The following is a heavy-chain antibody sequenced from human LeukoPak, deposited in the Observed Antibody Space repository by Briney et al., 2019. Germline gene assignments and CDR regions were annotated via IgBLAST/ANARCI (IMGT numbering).Heavy chain of an antibody. CDR2: ISSSSTI. CDR3: ARSHRSSGYYGDAFDI. J-gene: IGHJ3*02. CDR1: GFTFSSYS. D-gene: IGHD3-22*01. V-gene: IGHV3-48*01. Sequence: PGGSLRLSCAASGFTFSSYSMNWVRQAPGKGLEWVSYISSSSTIYYADSVKGRFTISRDNAKNSLYLQMNSLRAEDTAVYYCARSHRSSGYYGDAFDIWGQGTMVTVSS.